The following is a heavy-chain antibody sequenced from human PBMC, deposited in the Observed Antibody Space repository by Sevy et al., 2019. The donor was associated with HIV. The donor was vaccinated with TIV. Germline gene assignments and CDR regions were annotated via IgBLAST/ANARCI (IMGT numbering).Heavy chain of an antibody. D-gene: IGHD3-16*01. CDR1: GFTFSNTW. J-gene: IGHJ4*02. Sequence: VGSLRLSCAASGFTFSNTWMSWVRQAPGKALEWVGRIKSKTDGGTTDYAAPVKGRFTISRDDSKNTLYLQMNSLKTGDTAIYYCTTDSINLGLSALLDNWGQGTLVTVSS. CDR3: TTDSINLGLSALLDN. V-gene: IGHV3-15*01. CDR2: IKSKTDGGTT.